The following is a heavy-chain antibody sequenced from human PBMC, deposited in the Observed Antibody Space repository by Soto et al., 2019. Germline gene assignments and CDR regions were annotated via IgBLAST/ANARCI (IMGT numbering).Heavy chain of an antibody. CDR3: ARVPFGVGEWFDP. J-gene: IGHJ5*02. CDR1: GGSISSDGYY. CDR2: IYNTGAT. D-gene: IGHD3-10*01. Sequence: QVQLQESGPGLVKPSQTLSLTCTVSGGSISSDGYYWSWIRQFPGKGLEWIGYIYNTGATYYNPSLKSRLTIPLGTSKNQFSLKLTSVTAADTAVYYCARVPFGVGEWFDPWGQGTLVTVSS. V-gene: IGHV4-31*03.